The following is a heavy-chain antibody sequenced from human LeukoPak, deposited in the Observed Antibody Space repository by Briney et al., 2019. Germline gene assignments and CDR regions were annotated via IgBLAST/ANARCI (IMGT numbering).Heavy chain of an antibody. V-gene: IGHV3-21*01. Sequence: GGSLRLSCAASGFTFSSYSMNWVRQAPGKGLEWVSSISSSSSYIYYADSVKGRFTISRDNAKNSLYLQMNSLRAEDTAVYYCARAFSSSRPHYFDYWGQGTLVTVSS. D-gene: IGHD6-13*01. CDR3: ARAFSSSRPHYFDY. CDR1: GFTFSSYS. CDR2: ISSSSSYI. J-gene: IGHJ4*02.